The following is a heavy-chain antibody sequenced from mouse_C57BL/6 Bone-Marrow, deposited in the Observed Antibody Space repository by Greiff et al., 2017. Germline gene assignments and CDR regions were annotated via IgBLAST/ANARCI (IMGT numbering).Heavy chain of an antibody. CDR1: GFTFSDYY. Sequence: EVQLMESGGGLVQPGGSLKLSCAASGFTFSDYYMYWVRQTPEKRLEWVAYISNGGGSTYYPDTVKGRFTISRDNAKNTLYLQMSRLKSEDTAMYYCARQDYYGFSWFAYWGQGTLVTVSA. D-gene: IGHD2-2*01. J-gene: IGHJ3*01. V-gene: IGHV5-12*01. CDR3: ARQDYYGFSWFAY. CDR2: ISNGGGST.